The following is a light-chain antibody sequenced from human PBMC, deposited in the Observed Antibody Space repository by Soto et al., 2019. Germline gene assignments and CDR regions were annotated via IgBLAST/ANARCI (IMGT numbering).Light chain of an antibody. CDR2: EVN. CDR3: SSYGGTNTLMM. V-gene: IGLV2-8*01. J-gene: IGLJ3*02. CDR1: SRDVGGYNY. Sequence: QSALTQPPSASGSPGQSVTISCTGTSRDVGGYNYVSWYQQHPGKAPKLMIYEVNKRPSGVPGRFSGSKSGNTASLTVTGLQAEDEADYYCSSYGGTNTLMMFGGGTKLTVL.